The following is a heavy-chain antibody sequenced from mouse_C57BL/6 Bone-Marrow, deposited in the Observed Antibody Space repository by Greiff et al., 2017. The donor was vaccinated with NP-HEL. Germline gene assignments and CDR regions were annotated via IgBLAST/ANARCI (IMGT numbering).Heavy chain of an antibody. CDR2: IYPRSGNT. V-gene: IGHV1-81*01. CDR3: ARVLYSNYDWYFDV. D-gene: IGHD2-5*01. Sequence: QVHVKQSGAELARPGASVKLSCKASGYTFTSYGISWVKQRTGQGLEWIGEIYPRSGNTYYNEKFKGKATLTADKSSSTAYMELRSLTSEDSAVYFCARVLYSNYDWYFDVWGTGTTVTVSS. J-gene: IGHJ1*03. CDR1: GYTFTSYG.